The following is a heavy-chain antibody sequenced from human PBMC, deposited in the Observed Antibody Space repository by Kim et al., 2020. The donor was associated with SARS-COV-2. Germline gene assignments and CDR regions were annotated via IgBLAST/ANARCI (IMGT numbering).Heavy chain of an antibody. J-gene: IGHJ1*01. CDR3: ATSPEYSSGWYGRGGATEFQH. CDR2: IIPIFGTA. V-gene: IGHV1-69*13. D-gene: IGHD6-19*01. CDR1: GGTFSSYA. Sequence: SVKVSCKASGGTFSSYAISWVRQAPGQGLEWMGGIIPIFGTANYAQKFQGRVTITADESTSTAYMELSSLRSEDTAVYYCATSPEYSSGWYGRGGATEFQHWGQGTLVTVSS.